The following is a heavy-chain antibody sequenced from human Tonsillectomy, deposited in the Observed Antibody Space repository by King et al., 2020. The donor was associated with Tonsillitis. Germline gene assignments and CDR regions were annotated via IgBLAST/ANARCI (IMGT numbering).Heavy chain of an antibody. CDR1: GGSISSSSYY. Sequence: QLQESGPGLVKPSETLSLTCTVSGGSISSSSYYWGWIRQPPGKGLEWIGSIYYSRSTYYNPSLKSRVTISVDTSKNQFSLKLSSGTAADTAVYYCARHDSVVTLLLYFDYWGPGPLLTVSS. J-gene: IGHJ4*02. CDR3: ARHDSVVTLLLYFDY. CDR2: IYYSRST. V-gene: IGHV4-39*07. D-gene: IGHD4-23*01.